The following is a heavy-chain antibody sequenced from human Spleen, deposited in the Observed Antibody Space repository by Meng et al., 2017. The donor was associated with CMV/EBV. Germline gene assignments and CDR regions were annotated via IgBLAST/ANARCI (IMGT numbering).Heavy chain of an antibody. CDR3: ARGGDYDILTGYSNAFDI. V-gene: IGHV3-21*01. CDR2: ISSSGDYI. CDR1: GFTFSSYS. D-gene: IGHD3-9*01. Sequence: GGSLRLSCAASGFTFSSYSMNCVRQAPGKGLEWVSSISSSGDYIYYADSVKGRFTISRDNAKKSLYLQMNNLRAEDTAVYYCARGGDYDILTGYSNAFDIWGQGTMVTVSS. J-gene: IGHJ3*02.